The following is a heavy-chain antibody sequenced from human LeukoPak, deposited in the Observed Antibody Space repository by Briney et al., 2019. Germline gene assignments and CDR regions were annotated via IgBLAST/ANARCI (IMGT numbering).Heavy chain of an antibody. J-gene: IGHJ6*03. V-gene: IGHV1-2*02. D-gene: IGHD3-10*01. CDR1: GYTFTGYY. Sequence: ASVKVSCKASGYTFTGYYMHWVRQAPGQGLEWMGWINPNSGGTNYAQKFQGRVTMTRDTSISTAYMELSRLRSDDTAVYYCARDRNYYGSADYYYMDVWGKGTTVTISS. CDR2: INPNSGGT. CDR3: ARDRNYYGSADYYYMDV.